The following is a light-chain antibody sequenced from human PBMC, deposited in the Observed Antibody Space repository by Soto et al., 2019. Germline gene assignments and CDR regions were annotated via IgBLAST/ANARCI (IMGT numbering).Light chain of an antibody. CDR1: SGHSSYA. V-gene: IGLV4-69*01. Sequence: QLVLTQSPSASASLEASVKLTCTLSSGHSSYAIAWHQQQPEKGPRYLMKLNSDGSHSKGDGIPDRFSGSSSGAERYLTISSLQSEDEADYYCQTWGSGPVVFGGGTQVTVL. CDR3: QTWGSGPVV. CDR2: LNSDGSH. J-gene: IGLJ2*01.